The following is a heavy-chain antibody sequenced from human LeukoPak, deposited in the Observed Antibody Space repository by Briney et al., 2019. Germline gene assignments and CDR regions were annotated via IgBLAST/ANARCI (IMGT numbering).Heavy chain of an antibody. J-gene: IGHJ4*02. CDR2: INPNSGGT. CDR3: ARDLEVRGVWYYFDY. D-gene: IGHD3-10*01. V-gene: IGHV1-2*02. CDR1: GYSFTGYY. Sequence: ASVKVSCKPSGYSFTGYYMHWVRQPPGQGLEWMGWINPNSGGTNYAQKFQDRVTMTRDTSISTAYVELSKLRSDDTAVYYYARDLEVRGVWYYFDYWGQGTVVTVSS.